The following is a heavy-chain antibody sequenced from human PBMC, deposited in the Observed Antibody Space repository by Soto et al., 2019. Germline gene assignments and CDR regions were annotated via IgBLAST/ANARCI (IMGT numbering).Heavy chain of an antibody. J-gene: IGHJ6*02. CDR3: AREIPHYYGMDF. CDR2: IIPIFGTA. Sequence: SVKVSCKASGGTFSSYAISWVRQAPGQGLEWMGGIIPIFGTANYAQKFQGRVTITADKSTSTAYMELSSLRSEDTAVYYCAREIPHYYGMDFWGQGTTVTVSS. V-gene: IGHV1-69*06. CDR1: GGTFSSYA.